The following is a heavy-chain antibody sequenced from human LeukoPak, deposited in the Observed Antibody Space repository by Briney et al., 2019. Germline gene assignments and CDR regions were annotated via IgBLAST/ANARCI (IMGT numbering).Heavy chain of an antibody. Sequence: GGSLRLSCAASGFTFSSYAMSWVRQAPGKGLEWVSAISGSGGSTYYADSVKGRFTISRDNSKNTLYLQMSSLRAEDTAVYHCAKDAYYYDSSSYYTFPDYWGQGTLVTVSS. J-gene: IGHJ4*02. CDR1: GFTFSSYA. D-gene: IGHD3-22*01. CDR3: AKDAYYYDSSSYYTFPDY. CDR2: ISGSGGST. V-gene: IGHV3-23*01.